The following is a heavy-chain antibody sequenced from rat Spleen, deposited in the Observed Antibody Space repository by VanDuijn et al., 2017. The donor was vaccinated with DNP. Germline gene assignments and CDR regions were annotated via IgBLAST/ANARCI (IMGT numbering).Heavy chain of an antibody. CDR2: ITTSGNT. Sequence: EVQLVESGGGLVRPGRSLKLSCAASGFTFSDYYMAWVRQAPKQGLEWVASITTSGNTYYRDSVKGRFTVSRDYAKSTLYLQMHSLRSEDTATYYCSRNRRGHPPMDAWGQGTSVTVSS. CDR3: SRNRRGHPPMDA. CDR1: GFTFSDYY. V-gene: IGHV5-25*01. J-gene: IGHJ4*01.